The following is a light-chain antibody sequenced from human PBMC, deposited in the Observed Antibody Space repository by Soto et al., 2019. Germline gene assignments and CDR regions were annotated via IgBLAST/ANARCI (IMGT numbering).Light chain of an antibody. J-gene: IGKJ4*01. V-gene: IGKV1-39*01. CDR1: QYIGTY. CDR2: DAS. CDR3: QQSYTRLLT. Sequence: DIQMTQSPSSLSASVGDSVTISCRASQYIGTYLYWYQQRPGNAPKLLIYDASKLHAEDPSRFSGNGSGTDFTLTITSLQPEDFATYFCQQSYTRLLTFGGGTKVEI.